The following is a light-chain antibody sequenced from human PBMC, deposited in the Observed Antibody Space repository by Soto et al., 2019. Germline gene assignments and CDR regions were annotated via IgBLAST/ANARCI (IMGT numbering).Light chain of an antibody. J-gene: IGKJ1*01. CDR1: QSVSSN. Sequence: EIVMTQSPATLSVSPGERATLSCRASQSVSSNLAWYQQKPGQAPRLLIYGASTRATGIPARFTGSGSGTEFTLTISSLQFDDSAVYYCQQYNNWWTFGHGTKVDI. CDR2: GAS. V-gene: IGKV3-15*01. CDR3: QQYNNWWT.